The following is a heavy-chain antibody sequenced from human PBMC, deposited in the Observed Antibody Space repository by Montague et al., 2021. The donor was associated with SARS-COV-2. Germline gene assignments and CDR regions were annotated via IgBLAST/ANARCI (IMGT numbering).Heavy chain of an antibody. V-gene: IGHV4-34*01. Sequence: SETLSLTCAVSGGSFSGCYWRWIRQPPGKRLEWIGGVNLSGSTNYNPSLKSRVTISVDTSKNQFSLKLSSVTAADTAVYYCSRVKSISSRVRHPAPVWGKGTPVTVSS. CDR1: GGSFSGCY. CDR3: SRVKSISSRVRHPAPV. D-gene: IGHD6-6*01. J-gene: IGHJ6*04. CDR2: VNLSGST.